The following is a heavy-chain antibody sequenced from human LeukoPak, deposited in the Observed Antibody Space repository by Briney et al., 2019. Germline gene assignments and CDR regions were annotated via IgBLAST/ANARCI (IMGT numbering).Heavy chain of an antibody. CDR1: GFTFSTYG. V-gene: IGHV3-30*02. CDR3: ASSGYYYGY. Sequence: GGSLRLSCAASGFTFSTYGMHWVRQAPGKGLEWVAFIRYDGSTKYYADSVKGRFTISRDNSKNTLYLQMNSLRAEDTAVYYCASSGYYYGYWGQGTLVTVSS. J-gene: IGHJ4*02. D-gene: IGHD3-22*01. CDR2: IRYDGSTK.